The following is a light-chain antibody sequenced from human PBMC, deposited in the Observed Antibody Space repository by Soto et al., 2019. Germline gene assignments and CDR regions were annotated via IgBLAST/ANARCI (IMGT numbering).Light chain of an antibody. CDR1: QSVGSNY. CDR3: HHYCSTVYN. V-gene: IGKV3-20*01. J-gene: IGKJ2*01. Sequence: DIVLTQSPGTLSFSPGERATLSCRASQSVGSNYLAWYPQKPGQAPRLLIYGAFSRATGIPDRFSGSGSGTDFTLTISRLEPEDFAVYYCHHYCSTVYNCGHGTKLEIK. CDR2: GAF.